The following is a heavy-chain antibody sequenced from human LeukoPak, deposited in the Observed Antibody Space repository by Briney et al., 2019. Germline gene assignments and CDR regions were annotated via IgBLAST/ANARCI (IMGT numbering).Heavy chain of an antibody. D-gene: IGHD5-24*01. CDR2: ISSSGSTI. V-gene: IGHV3-48*03. CDR1: GFTFSSYE. J-gene: IGHJ3*02. Sequence: QPGGSLRLSCAASGFTFSSYEMNWVRLAPGKGLEWVSYISSSGSTIYYADSVKGRFTISRDNAKNSLYLQMNSLRAEDTAVYYCARDRGGYGHDAFDIWGQGTMVTVSS. CDR3: ARDRGGYGHDAFDI.